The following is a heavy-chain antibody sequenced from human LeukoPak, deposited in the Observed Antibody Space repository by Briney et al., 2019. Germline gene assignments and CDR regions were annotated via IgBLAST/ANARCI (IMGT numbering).Heavy chain of an antibody. CDR2: IYYIGST. V-gene: IGHV4-59*08. D-gene: IGHD3-22*01. CDR1: GGSISSYY. CDR3: ARQDYYDSSGYRY. Sequence: SETLSLTCTVSGGSISSYYWSWIRQPPGKGLEWIGYIYYIGSTNYNPSLKSRVTISVDTSKSQFSLKLSSVTAADTAVYYCARQDYYDSSGYRYWGQGTLVTVSS. J-gene: IGHJ4*02.